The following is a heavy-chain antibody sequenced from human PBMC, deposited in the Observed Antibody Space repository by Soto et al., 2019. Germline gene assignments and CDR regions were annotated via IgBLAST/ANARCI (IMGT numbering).Heavy chain of an antibody. CDR2: IYYSGST. CDR3: ARDGARGSGSYYYYYMDV. CDR1: GGSISSYY. V-gene: IGHV4-59*01. D-gene: IGHD3-10*01. J-gene: IGHJ6*03. Sequence: LETLSLTCTVSGGSISSYYWSWIRQPPGKGLEWIGYIYYSGSTNYNPSLKSRVTISVDTSKNQFSLKLSSVTAADTAVYYCARDGARGSGSYYYYYMDVWGKGTTVTVS.